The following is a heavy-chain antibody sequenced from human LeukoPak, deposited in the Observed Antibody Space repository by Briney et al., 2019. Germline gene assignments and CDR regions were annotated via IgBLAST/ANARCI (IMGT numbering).Heavy chain of an antibody. CDR3: ARELLYSDSSGHYKRERYYGMDV. J-gene: IGHJ6*02. Sequence: SETLSLTCIVSGGSISSYYWSWIRQPPGKGLECIGYIYYSGSTNYNPSLKSRVTISVDTSKNQFSLKLSSVTAADTAVYYCARELLYSDSSGHYKRERYYGMDVWGQGTTVTVSS. V-gene: IGHV4-59*01. D-gene: IGHD3-22*01. CDR1: GGSISSYY. CDR2: IYYSGST.